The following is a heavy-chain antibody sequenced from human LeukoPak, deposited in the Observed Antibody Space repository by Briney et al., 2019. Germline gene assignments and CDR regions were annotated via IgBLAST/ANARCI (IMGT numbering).Heavy chain of an antibody. V-gene: IGHV4-59*08. CDR1: GFTFSSYS. D-gene: IGHD2-15*01. Sequence: GSLRLSCAASGFTFSSYSMSWIRQPPGKGLEWIGYIYYSGSTNYNPSLKSRVTISVDTSKNQFSLKLSSVTAADTAVYYCARSDIVVVVAAKGGAFDIWGQGTMVTVSS. CDR2: IYYSGST. CDR3: ARSDIVVVVAAKGGAFDI. J-gene: IGHJ3*02.